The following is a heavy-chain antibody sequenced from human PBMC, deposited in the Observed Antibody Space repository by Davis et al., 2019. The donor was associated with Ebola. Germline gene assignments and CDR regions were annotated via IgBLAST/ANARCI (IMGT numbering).Heavy chain of an antibody. D-gene: IGHD3-22*01. CDR2: IRSKAYGGKP. CDR3: TRETPTYYYDSSGYGAAYYFDS. J-gene: IGHJ4*02. Sequence: GESLKISCRVSGFTFGDYAINWVRQAPGKGLEWVGFIRSKAYGGKPAYAASVKGRLTIPRDDSKSIAYLQMNSLKTEDTAVYYCTRETPTYYYDSSGYGAAYYFDSWGQGTLVTVSS. V-gene: IGHV3-49*04. CDR1: GFTFGDYA.